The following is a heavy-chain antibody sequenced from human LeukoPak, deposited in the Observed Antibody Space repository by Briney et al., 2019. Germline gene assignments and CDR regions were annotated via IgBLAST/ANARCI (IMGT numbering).Heavy chain of an antibody. D-gene: IGHD1-1*01. CDR1: GFTFSGYW. CDR2: VSSSSSYI. CDR3: ARDQRATASTGSYFDY. Sequence: PGGSLRLSCAASGFTFSGYWMNWVRQAPGKGLEWVSSVSSSSSYIYYADSVKGRFTISRDNAKNSLSLQMNSLRAEDTAVYYCARDQRATASTGSYFDYWGQGTLVTVSS. J-gene: IGHJ4*02. V-gene: IGHV3-21*01.